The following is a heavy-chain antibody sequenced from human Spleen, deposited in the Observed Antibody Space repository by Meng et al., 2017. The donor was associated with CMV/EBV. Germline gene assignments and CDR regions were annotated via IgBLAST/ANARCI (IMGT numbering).Heavy chain of an antibody. D-gene: IGHD6-13*01. V-gene: IGHV3-23*01. CDR1: GFNFSSYA. J-gene: IGHJ4*02. CDR2: ISGSGGST. Sequence: AASGFNFSSYAMSWVRQAPGKGLEWVSAISGSGGSTYYADSVKGRFTISRDNSKNTLYLQMNSLRAEDTAVYYCAKYSSSWYANFDYWGQGTLVTVSS. CDR3: AKYSSSWYANFDY.